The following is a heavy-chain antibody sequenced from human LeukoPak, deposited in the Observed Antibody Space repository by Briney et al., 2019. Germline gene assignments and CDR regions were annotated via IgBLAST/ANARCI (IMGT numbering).Heavy chain of an antibody. CDR1: GFTFSSYA. CDR2: ISGSGGST. CDR3: ATLPRPGELLFFDY. V-gene: IGHV3-23*01. Sequence: PGGSLRLSCAASGFTFSSYAMSWVRQAPGKGLEWVSAISGSGGSTYYADSVKGRFTISRDNSKNTLYLQMNSLRAEDTAVYYCATLPRPGELLFFDYWGQGTLVTVSS. D-gene: IGHD3-10*01. J-gene: IGHJ4*02.